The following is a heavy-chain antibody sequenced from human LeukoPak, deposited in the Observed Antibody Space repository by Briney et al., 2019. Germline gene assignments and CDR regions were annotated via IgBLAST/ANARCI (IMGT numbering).Heavy chain of an antibody. D-gene: IGHD5-12*01. CDR2: INWNGGNT. Sequence: GGSLRLSCAASGFTFDDYGMSWVRQAPGEGLEWVSGINWNGGNTGYADSVKGRFTISRDNAKNSLYLQMNSLRAEDTALYYCARAYSGYENYYYYYMDVWGKGTTVTVSS. CDR3: ARAYSGYENYYYYYMDV. CDR1: GFTFDDYG. V-gene: IGHV3-20*04. J-gene: IGHJ6*03.